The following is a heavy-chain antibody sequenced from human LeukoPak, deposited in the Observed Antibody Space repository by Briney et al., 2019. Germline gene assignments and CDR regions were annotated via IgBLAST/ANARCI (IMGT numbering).Heavy chain of an antibody. CDR1: GGSISSSSYY. Sequence: TASETLSLTCTVSGGSISSSSYYWGWIRQPPGKGLEWIGSIYYSGSTYYNPSLKSRVTISVDTSKNQFSLKLSSVTAADTAVYYCAKHSAHYGGNAYFDSWGQGAPVTVSS. J-gene: IGHJ4*02. CDR2: IYYSGST. D-gene: IGHD4-23*01. CDR3: AKHSAHYGGNAYFDS. V-gene: IGHV4-39*01.